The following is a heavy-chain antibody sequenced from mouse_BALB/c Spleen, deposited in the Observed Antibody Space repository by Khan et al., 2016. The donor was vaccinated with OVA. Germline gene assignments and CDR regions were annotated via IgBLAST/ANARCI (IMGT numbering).Heavy chain of an antibody. CDR3: VRGSGNYRFAY. J-gene: IGHJ3*01. V-gene: IGHV1S137*01. CDR1: GYTFTDFA. CDR2: ISTYYGDA. D-gene: IGHD2-1*01. Sequence: QVQLQQSGAELVRPGVSVKISCKGSGYTFTDFAMHWVKQSHAKSLEWIGVISTYYGDANYNQNFKGKATMTVDKSSSTAYMELARLTAEDSAVYYCVRGSGNYRFAYWGQGTLVTVSA.